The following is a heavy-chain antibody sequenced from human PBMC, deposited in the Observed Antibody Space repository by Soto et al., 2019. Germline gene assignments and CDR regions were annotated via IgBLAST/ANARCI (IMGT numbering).Heavy chain of an antibody. CDR2: ISAYNGNT. V-gene: IGHV1-18*01. CDR3: APYYGPGSYSAVNYYYYCMDV. CDR1: GYTFTSYG. Sequence: ASVKVSCKASGYTFTSYGISWVRQAPGQGLEGMGWISAYNGNTNYAQKLQGRVTMTTHTSTSTAYREVRSLRSDDTAVYYSAPYYGPGSYSAVNYYYYCMDVWGKGTTVTVCS. D-gene: IGHD3-10*01. J-gene: IGHJ6*03.